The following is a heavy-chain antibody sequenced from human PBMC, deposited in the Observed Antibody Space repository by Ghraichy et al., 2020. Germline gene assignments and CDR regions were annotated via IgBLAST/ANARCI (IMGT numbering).Heavy chain of an antibody. V-gene: IGHV4-61*02. CDR2: IYFRGTT. Sequence: SETLSLTCTVSGGSISNENYYYNWIRQPAGKGLEWIGRIYFRGTTNYEPSLKNRVTISLDTSKNQFSLEVTSVTAADTAVYFCARGGSSNFVPVDLWGQGTLVTVSP. J-gene: IGHJ5*02. CDR3: ARGGSSNFVPVDL. CDR1: GGSISNENYY. D-gene: IGHD2-2*01.